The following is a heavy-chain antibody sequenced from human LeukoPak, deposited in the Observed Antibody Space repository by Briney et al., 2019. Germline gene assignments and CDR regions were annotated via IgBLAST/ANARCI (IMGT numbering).Heavy chain of an antibody. Sequence: GGSLRLLCAACGFTLRFYSMKGVRQARGGGLEWVSSICCSRIYIYYADSVTRRFTISRDNPKNPLYLQMHSLRAEDTAVYHCARDPPYYDSSGYSSDYWGQGTLVTVSS. V-gene: IGHV3-21*01. CDR1: GFTLRFYS. CDR3: ARDPPYYDSSGYSSDY. J-gene: IGHJ4*02. D-gene: IGHD3-22*01. CDR2: ICCSRIYI.